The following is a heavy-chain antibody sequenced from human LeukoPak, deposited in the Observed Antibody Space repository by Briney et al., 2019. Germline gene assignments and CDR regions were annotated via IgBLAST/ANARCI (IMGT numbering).Heavy chain of an antibody. J-gene: IGHJ4*02. Sequence: PSETLSLTCAVYGGSFSGYYWSWIRQPPGKGLEWIGAINHSGSTNYNPSLKSRVTISVDTSKNQFSLKLSSVTAADTAVYYCARWGPYYYGSGSYYNAHFDYWGQGTLVTVSS. D-gene: IGHD3-10*01. CDR3: ARWGPYYYGSGSYYNAHFDY. V-gene: IGHV4-34*01. CDR1: GGSFSGYY. CDR2: INHSGST.